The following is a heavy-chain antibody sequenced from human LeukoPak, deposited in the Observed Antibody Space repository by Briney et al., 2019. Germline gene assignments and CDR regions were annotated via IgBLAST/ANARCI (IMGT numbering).Heavy chain of an antibody. Sequence: GGSLRLSCAASGFTFSSFDMHWVRQPTGQGLEWVSTIGTASDTYYPGSVEGRFTLSRDNTKNSLYLLMNSLTAGDTAVYYCARGPPCGKHYAFDVWGKGTTVTVSS. CDR1: GFTFSSFD. J-gene: IGHJ6*04. D-gene: IGHD4-17*01. CDR2: IGTASDT. V-gene: IGHV3-13*01. CDR3: ARGPPCGKHYAFDV.